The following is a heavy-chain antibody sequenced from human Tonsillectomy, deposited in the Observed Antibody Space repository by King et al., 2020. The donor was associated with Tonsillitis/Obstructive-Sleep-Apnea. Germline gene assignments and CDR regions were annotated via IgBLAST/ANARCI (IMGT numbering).Heavy chain of an antibody. CDR2: TYYSGSS. D-gene: IGHD4-23*01. CDR3: ARGRTYGGLLDF. J-gene: IGHJ4*02. Sequence: VQLQESGPSLVKPSETLSLKCTVSGGSMSTFYWSWIRPSPGKGLEWIGYTYYSGSSNYNPSLKSRLTISDDMSKNEFSLTLTSVTAADTAVYYCARGRTYGGLLDFWGQGALVTVSS. V-gene: IGHV4-59*01. CDR1: GGSMSTFY.